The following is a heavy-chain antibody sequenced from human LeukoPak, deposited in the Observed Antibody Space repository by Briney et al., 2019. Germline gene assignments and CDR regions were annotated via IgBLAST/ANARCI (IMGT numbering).Heavy chain of an antibody. CDR1: GFTFSSYS. J-gene: IGHJ6*02. D-gene: IGHD6-19*01. V-gene: IGHV3-23*01. CDR3: ARMWVAVAATDYYYGMDV. Sequence: GSLRLSCAASGFTFSSYSMSWVRQAPGKGLEWVSAISGSGGSTYYADSVKGRFTISRDNSKNTLYLQMNSLRAEDTAVYYCARMWVAVAATDYYYGMDVWGQGTTVTVSS. CDR2: ISGSGGST.